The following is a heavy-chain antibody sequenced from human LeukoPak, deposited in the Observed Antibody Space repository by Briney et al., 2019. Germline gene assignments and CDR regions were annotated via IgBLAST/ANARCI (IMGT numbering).Heavy chain of an antibody. CDR2: INTSGGSK. V-gene: IGHV1-46*01. D-gene: IGHD1-26*01. Sequence: GAPVKFSCTASGYTFTSFHMHLVRQAAGQGVQWMASINTSGGSKSYAQKFQSRVTMTRDTATSTVYMELSSLRSEDRAVYYCGRVPLVGATDDLDYWGQGTLVTVSS. CDR1: GYTFTSFH. CDR3: GRVPLVGATDDLDY. J-gene: IGHJ4*02.